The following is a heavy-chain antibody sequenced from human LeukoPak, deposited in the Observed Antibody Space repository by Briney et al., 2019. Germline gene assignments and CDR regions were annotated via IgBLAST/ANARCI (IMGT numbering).Heavy chain of an antibody. Sequence: GGSLRLSCAASGFTFSSYGMHWVRQAPGKGLEWVAIISYDGSNEYYADSVKGRFTNSRDNSKNTLYLQMNSLRAEDTAVYYCAKDSHSYYYGSGSYFDYWGQGTLVTVSS. D-gene: IGHD3-10*01. J-gene: IGHJ4*02. CDR1: GFTFSSYG. CDR3: AKDSHSYYYGSGSYFDY. CDR2: ISYDGSNE. V-gene: IGHV3-30*18.